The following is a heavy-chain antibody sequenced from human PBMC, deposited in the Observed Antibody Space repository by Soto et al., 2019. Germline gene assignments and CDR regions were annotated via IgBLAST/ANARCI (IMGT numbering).Heavy chain of an antibody. V-gene: IGHV3-30*18. Sequence: GGSLGLSCAASGFTFSSYGMHWVRQAPGKGLEWVAVISYDGSNKYYADSVKGRFTISRDNSKNTLYLQMNSLRAEDTAVYYCAKDRGPHSGWYVYWGQGTLVTVSS. CDR3: AKDRGPHSGWYVY. J-gene: IGHJ4*02. D-gene: IGHD6-19*01. CDR1: GFTFSSYG. CDR2: ISYDGSNK.